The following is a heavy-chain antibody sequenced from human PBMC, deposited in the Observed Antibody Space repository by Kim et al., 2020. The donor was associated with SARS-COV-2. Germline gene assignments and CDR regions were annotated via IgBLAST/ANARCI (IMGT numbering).Heavy chain of an antibody. D-gene: IGHD3-10*01. Sequence: GGSLRLSCAASGFTFSSYSMNWVRQAPGKGLEWVSSISSSSSYIYYADSVKGRFTISRDNAKNSLYLQMNSLRAEDTAVYYCARVLVFYGSGSTAFDYWGQGTLVTVSS. J-gene: IGHJ4*02. CDR3: ARVLVFYGSGSTAFDY. CDR1: GFTFSSYS. CDR2: ISSSSSYI. V-gene: IGHV3-21*01.